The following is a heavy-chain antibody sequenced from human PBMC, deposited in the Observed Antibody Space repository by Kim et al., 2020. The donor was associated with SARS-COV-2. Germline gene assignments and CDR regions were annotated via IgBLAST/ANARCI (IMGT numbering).Heavy chain of an antibody. CDR1: GYTFTSYY. V-gene: IGHV1-46*01. Sequence: ASVKVSCKASGYTFTSYYMHWVRQAPGQGLEWMGIIKPSGGSTSYAQKFQGRVTMTRDTSTSTVYMELSSLRSEDTAVYYCAREGSSGWYGFDPWGQGTLVTVSS. J-gene: IGHJ5*02. CDR3: AREGSSGWYGFDP. D-gene: IGHD6-19*01. CDR2: IKPSGGST.